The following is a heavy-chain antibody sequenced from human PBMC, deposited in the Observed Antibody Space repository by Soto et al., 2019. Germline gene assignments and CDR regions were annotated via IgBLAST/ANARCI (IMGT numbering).Heavy chain of an antibody. D-gene: IGHD3-22*01. J-gene: IGHJ4*02. CDR2: ISGSGGST. CDR1: GFTCSSYA. CDR3: AKTPLYDSSGFFDY. Sequence: LXLSFASPGFTCSSYAMSWVRQAPGKGLEWVSAISGSGGSTYYADSVKGRFTISRDNSKNTLYLQMNSLRAEDTDVYYCAKTPLYDSSGFFDYWGQGTLVTVYS. V-gene: IGHV3-23*01.